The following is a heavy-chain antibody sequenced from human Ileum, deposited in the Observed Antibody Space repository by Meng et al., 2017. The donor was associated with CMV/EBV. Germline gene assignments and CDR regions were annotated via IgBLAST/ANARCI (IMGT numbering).Heavy chain of an antibody. J-gene: IGHJ4*02. CDR2: TSDGTNE. CDR3: VRDGDFSTWPLDY. CDR1: GFTFSDYA. D-gene: IGHD6-13*01. V-gene: IGHV3-30*04. Sequence: QVQLVESGGGVVQPGRSLRLPCVASGFTFSDYAMHWVRQAPGKGLEWVARTSDGTNEYYADSVKGRFTISRDNSKNTLSLQMNSLRVEDTAVYYCVRDGDFSTWPLDYWGQGTLVTVSS.